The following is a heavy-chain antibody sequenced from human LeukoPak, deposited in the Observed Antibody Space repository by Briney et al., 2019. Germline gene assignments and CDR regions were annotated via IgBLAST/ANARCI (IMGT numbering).Heavy chain of an antibody. V-gene: IGHV3-30*02. CDR2: IRYDGSNK. CDR3: AKDHPSIRYCSSTSCYFGAFDY. J-gene: IGHJ4*02. D-gene: IGHD2-2*01. CDR1: GFTFSSYG. Sequence: GGSLRLSCAASGFTFSSYGMHWVRQAPGKGLEWVAFIRYDGSNKYYADSVKGRFTISRDNSKNTLYLQMNSLRAEDTAVYYCAKDHPSIRYCSSTSCYFGAFDYWGQGTLVTVSS.